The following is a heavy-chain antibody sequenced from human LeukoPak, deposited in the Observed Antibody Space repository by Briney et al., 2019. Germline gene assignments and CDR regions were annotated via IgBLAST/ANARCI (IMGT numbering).Heavy chain of an antibody. D-gene: IGHD3-22*01. CDR2: VWFDGINK. Sequence: GGSLRLSCAASGFIFRTYGMHWVRQAPGTGLEWVALVWFDGINKYYADSVRGRFTISRDNSKNTLYLQMNSLRAEDTAAYYCAKDDSGGLNYWGQGTLVTVSS. CDR3: AKDDSGGLNY. J-gene: IGHJ4*02. CDR1: GFIFRTYG. V-gene: IGHV3-30*02.